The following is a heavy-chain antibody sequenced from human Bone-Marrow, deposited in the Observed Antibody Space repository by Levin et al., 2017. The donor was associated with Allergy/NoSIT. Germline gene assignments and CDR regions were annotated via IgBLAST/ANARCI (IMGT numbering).Heavy chain of an antibody. Sequence: AASVKVSCKASGYTFTGYYMHWVRQAPGQGLEWMGWINPNSGGTNYAQKFQGWVTMTRDTSISTAYMELSRLRSDDTAVYYCARDPFEYSSSSARGYYYYGMDVWGQGTTVTVSS. CDR3: ARDPFEYSSSSARGYYYYGMDV. CDR1: GYTFTGYY. J-gene: IGHJ6*02. D-gene: IGHD6-6*01. V-gene: IGHV1-2*04. CDR2: INPNSGGT.